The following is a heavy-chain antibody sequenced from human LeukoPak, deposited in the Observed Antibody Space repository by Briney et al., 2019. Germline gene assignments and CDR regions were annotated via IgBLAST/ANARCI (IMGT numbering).Heavy chain of an antibody. CDR3: ARDLNYYDFWSGSSGP. D-gene: IGHD3-3*01. J-gene: IGHJ5*02. V-gene: IGHV4-34*01. Sequence: SETLSLTCAVYGGSFSGYYWSWIRQPPGKGLEWIGEINHSGSTNYNPSLKSRVTISLDTSKNQFSLKLSSVAAADTAVYYCARDLNYYDFWSGSSGPWGQGTLVTVSS. CDR1: GGSFSGYY. CDR2: INHSGST.